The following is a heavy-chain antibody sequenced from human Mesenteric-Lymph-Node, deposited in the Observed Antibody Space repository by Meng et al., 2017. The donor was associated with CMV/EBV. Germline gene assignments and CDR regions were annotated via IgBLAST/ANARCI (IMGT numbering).Heavy chain of an antibody. CDR2: IYYSGST. Sequence: SETLSLTCNVSGGSISSFYWSWIRQPPGKGLEWIGYIYYSGSTDYNPSLMSRVTISVDTSKNQFSLKLSSVTAADTAVYYCARVNRRGYSYGPHYYGMDVWGQGTTVTVSS. D-gene: IGHD5-18*01. V-gene: IGHV4-59*01. J-gene: IGHJ6*02. CDR1: GGSISSFY. CDR3: ARVNRRGYSYGPHYYGMDV.